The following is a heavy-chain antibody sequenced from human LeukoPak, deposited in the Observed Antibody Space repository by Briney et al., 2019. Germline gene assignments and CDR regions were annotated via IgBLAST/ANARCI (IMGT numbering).Heavy chain of an antibody. V-gene: IGHV3-11*01. CDR1: GFTFSDYY. CDR2: ISSSGSTI. J-gene: IGHJ6*02. Sequence: GGSLRLSCAASGFTFSDYYMSWIRQAPGKGLEWVSYISSSGSTIYYADSVMGRFTISRDNAKNSLYLQMNSLRAEDTAVYYCASYSSSSVGMYYYYGMDVWGQGTTVTVSS. CDR3: ASYSSSSVGMYYYYGMDV. D-gene: IGHD6-6*01.